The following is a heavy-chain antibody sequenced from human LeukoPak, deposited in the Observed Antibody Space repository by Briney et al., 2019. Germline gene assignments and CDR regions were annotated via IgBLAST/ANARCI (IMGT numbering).Heavy chain of an antibody. CDR1: GYTFTGYY. Sequence: ASVKVSCKASGYTFTGYYMHWVRQAPGQGLEWMGRINPNSGGTNYAQKFQGRVTMTRDTSVSTAYMELSRLRSDDTAVYYCAGMITPYYYMDVWGKGTTVTVSS. CDR2: INPNSGGT. D-gene: IGHD3-16*01. V-gene: IGHV1-2*06. J-gene: IGHJ6*03. CDR3: AGMITPYYYMDV.